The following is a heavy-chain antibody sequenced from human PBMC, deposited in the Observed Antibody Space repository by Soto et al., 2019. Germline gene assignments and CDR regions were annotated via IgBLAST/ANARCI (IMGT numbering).Heavy chain of an antibody. D-gene: IGHD3-9*01. CDR2: ISSSSRYI. J-gene: IGHJ1*01. CDR1: GFTVSSYS. CDR3: ARGFDILTGLYFQH. Sequence: EVQLVESGGGLVKPGGSLRLSCAASGFTVSSYSMKWVRQAPGKGLEWVSSISSSSRYIYYPDSVKGRFTISRDNAKNSLYLQMSSLRAEDTAVYYCARGFDILTGLYFQHWGQGTLVTVSS. V-gene: IGHV3-21*01.